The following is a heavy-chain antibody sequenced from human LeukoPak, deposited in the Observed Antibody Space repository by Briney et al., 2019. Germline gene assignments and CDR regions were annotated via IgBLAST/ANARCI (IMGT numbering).Heavy chain of an antibody. CDR3: ARHPPLYSSSPDYFDY. J-gene: IGHJ4*02. CDR2: IYYSGDT. Sequence: SETLSLTCTVSGGSISSAGYYLGWLRQPPGKGLEWIESIYYSGDTYSNPSLKSRVTTFVDTSKNQFSLKLNSVTAADTAVYYCARHPPLYSSSPDYFDYWGQGSLVTVSS. D-gene: IGHD6-13*01. V-gene: IGHV4-39*01. CDR1: GGSISSAGYY.